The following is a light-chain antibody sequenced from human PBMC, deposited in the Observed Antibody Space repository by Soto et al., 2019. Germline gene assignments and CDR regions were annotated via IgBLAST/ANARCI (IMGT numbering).Light chain of an antibody. J-gene: IGKJ1*01. CDR2: KAS. V-gene: IGKV1-5*03. CDR3: QQYNSYSWT. Sequence: DIQMTQSPSTLSASVGDRVTITCRASQSISSWLAWYQQKPGKAPKLLIYKASSLESGVPSRFSGSGSGTEFTLTISSLQHDDFATYYCQQYNSYSWTFGQGNKVEIK. CDR1: QSISSW.